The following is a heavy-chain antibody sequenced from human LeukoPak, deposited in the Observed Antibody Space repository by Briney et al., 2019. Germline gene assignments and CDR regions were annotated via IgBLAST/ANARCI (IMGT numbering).Heavy chain of an antibody. CDR2: ISGSGGST. V-gene: IGHV3-23*01. CDR3: ASRYDSSGQPFDY. Sequence: GGSLRLSCAASGFTFSSYAMSWVRQAPGKGLEWVSAISGSGGSTYYADSVRGRFTISRDNSKNTLYLQMNSLRAEDTAVYYCASRYDSSGQPFDYWGQGTLVTVSS. J-gene: IGHJ4*02. D-gene: IGHD3-22*01. CDR1: GFTFSSYA.